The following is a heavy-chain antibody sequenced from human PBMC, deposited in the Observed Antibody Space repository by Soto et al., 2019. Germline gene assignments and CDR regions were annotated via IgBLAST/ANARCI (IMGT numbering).Heavy chain of an antibody. CDR1: GASISSYY. CDR3: VRDQSHDYGGNSVFDY. V-gene: IGHV4-59*12. J-gene: IGHJ4*02. D-gene: IGHD4-17*01. Sequence: SETLSLTCTVSGASISSYYWSWIRQPPGKGLEWMGFTYHSGSTNYNPSLKSRVTISVDTSKNQFSLKLSSVTAADTAVYYCVRDQSHDYGGNSVFDYWGQGTLVTVSS. CDR2: TYHSGST.